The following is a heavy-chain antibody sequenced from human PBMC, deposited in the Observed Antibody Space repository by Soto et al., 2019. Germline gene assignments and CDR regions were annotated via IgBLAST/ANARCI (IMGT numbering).Heavy chain of an antibody. CDR2: ICGSGGNT. D-gene: IGHD1-1*01. J-gene: IGHJ6*02. Sequence: GGSLRLSCAASGFTSNTYAMSWVRQAPGKGLEWVSAICGSGGNTYYADSVKGRFTISRDNSKNTLYLQMNSLRAEDTAVCYCARGCSTGTTGHYYYYGMDVWGQGTTVTVSS. CDR1: GFTSNTYA. V-gene: IGHV3-23*01. CDR3: ARGCSTGTTGHYYYYGMDV.